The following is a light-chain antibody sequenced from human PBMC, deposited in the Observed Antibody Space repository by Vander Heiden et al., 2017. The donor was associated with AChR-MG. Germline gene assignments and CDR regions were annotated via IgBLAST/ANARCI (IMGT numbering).Light chain of an antibody. J-gene: IGKJ4*01. CDR3: QRRGNPLT. CDR1: QSINNY. Sequence: IVLTQSPGTLSLSPGERATLSCKASQSINNYLAWYQQKPAQAPRLLIYDATNRATGIPVRFTGSWSGTDFTLTISSLEPEDFAVYYFQRRGNPLTFGGGTKIEIK. CDR2: DAT. V-gene: IGKV3-11*01.